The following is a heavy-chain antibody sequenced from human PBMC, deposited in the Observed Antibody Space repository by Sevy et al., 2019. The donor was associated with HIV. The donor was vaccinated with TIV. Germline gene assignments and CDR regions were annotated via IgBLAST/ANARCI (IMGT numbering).Heavy chain of an antibody. CDR1: GFSFNSYA. D-gene: IGHD3-10*01. V-gene: IGHV3-23*01. CDR2: ITGTGGDA. CDR3: AKVRGSGRYDFDY. J-gene: IGHJ4*02. Sequence: GGSLRLSCTPSGFSFNSYALTWVRQAPGRGLEWDSSITGTGGDAYYADSVRRRFTISRDNFKNILYLQMDSLRVEDTAVYYCAKVRGSGRYDFDYWDQGTLVTVSS.